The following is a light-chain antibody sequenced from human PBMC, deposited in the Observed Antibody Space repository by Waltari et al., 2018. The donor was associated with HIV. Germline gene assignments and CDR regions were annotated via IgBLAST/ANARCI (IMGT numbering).Light chain of an antibody. CDR1: SSDVGKYNL. CDR3: TSYTSTTSVI. J-gene: IGLJ2*01. V-gene: IGLV2-14*02. Sequence: QSALTQPASVSGSRGQSITISCTGTSSDVGKYNLVPWYQQPPGKAPKLIIYEVSNRPSGVSNRFSGSKSGNTASLTISGLQAEDEADYYCTSYTSTTSVIFGGGTRLTV. CDR2: EVS.